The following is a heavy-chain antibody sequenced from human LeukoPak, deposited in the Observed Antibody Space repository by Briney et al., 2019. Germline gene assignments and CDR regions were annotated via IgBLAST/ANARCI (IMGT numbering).Heavy chain of an antibody. J-gene: IGHJ3*02. CDR2: ISGSGGST. CDR1: GMTFSNHW. CDR3: AKAYSSGWYGGHDAFDI. V-gene: IGHV3-23*01. D-gene: IGHD6-19*01. Sequence: GGSLRLSCAASGMTFSNHWMHWVRQAPGKGLEWVSAISGSGGSTYYADSVKGRFTISRDNSKNTLYLQMNSLRAEDTAVYYCAKAYSSGWYGGHDAFDIWGQGTMVTVSS.